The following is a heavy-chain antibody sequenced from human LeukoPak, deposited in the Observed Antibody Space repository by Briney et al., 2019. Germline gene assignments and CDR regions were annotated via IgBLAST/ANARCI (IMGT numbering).Heavy chain of an antibody. CDR3: ARVVVVPAAMSYNWFDP. CDR2: IYHSGST. CDR1: GYSITSGYY. J-gene: IGHJ5*02. Sequence: PSETLSLTCAVSGYSITSGYYWGWIRQPPGKGLEWIGSIYHSGSTYYNPSLKSRVTISVDTSKNQFSLKLSSVTAADTAVYYCARVVVVPAAMSYNWFDPRGQGTLVTVSS. V-gene: IGHV4-38-2*01. D-gene: IGHD2-2*01.